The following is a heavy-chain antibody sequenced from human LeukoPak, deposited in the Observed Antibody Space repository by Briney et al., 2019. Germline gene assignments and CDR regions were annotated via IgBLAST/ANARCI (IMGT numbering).Heavy chain of an antibody. CDR1: GYTLTELS. Sequence: ASVKVSCKVSGYTLTELSMHWVRQAPGKGLEWMGGFDPEDGETIYAQKFQGRVTMTRDTSISTAYMELSRLRSDDTAVYYCAREDYCSSTSCYRTRWFDPWGQGTLVTVSS. V-gene: IGHV1-24*01. D-gene: IGHD2-2*01. CDR2: FDPEDGET. J-gene: IGHJ5*02. CDR3: AREDYCSSTSCYRTRWFDP.